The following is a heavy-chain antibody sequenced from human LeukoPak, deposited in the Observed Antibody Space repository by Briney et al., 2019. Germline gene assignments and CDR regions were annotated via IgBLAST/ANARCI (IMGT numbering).Heavy chain of an antibody. CDR2: ISGSGGST. CDR3: AKVMGYYYDSSGYLY. V-gene: IGHV3-23*01. J-gene: IGHJ4*02. CDR1: GVTFSSYA. Sequence: PGGSLRLSCAASGVTFSSYAMSWVRQAPGKGLEWVSVISGSGGSTYYADSVKGRFTISRDNSKNTLYLQMNSLRAEDTAVYYCAKVMGYYYDSSGYLYWGQGTLVTVSS. D-gene: IGHD3-22*01.